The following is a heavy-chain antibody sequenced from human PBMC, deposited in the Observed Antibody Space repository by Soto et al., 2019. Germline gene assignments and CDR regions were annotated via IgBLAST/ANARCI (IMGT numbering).Heavy chain of an antibody. Sequence: SVKVSCKASGGTFSSYAISWVRQAPGQGLEWMGGIIPIFGTANYAQKFQGRVTITADESTSTAYMELSSLRSEDTAVYYCARDNNGSGSYYNTNRPDYYYYGMGVWGQGTTVTVSS. D-gene: IGHD3-10*01. CDR1: GGTFSSYA. J-gene: IGHJ6*02. CDR2: IIPIFGTA. CDR3: ARDNNGSGSYYNTNRPDYYYYGMGV. V-gene: IGHV1-69*13.